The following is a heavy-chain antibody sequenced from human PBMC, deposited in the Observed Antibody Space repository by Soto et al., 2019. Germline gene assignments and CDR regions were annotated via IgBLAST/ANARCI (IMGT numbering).Heavy chain of an antibody. Sequence: EVQLVESGGGLVQPGGSLKLSCAASGFIFSNSAIHWVRQASGKGLEWVGRIRSKGNNYATEYAASVKGRFTISRDDSKNTACLQMNSLKTEDTAVYYCIGYCSGGSCYSGRFFDCWGQGTLVTVSS. CDR3: IGYCSGGSCYSGRFFDC. V-gene: IGHV3-73*01. CDR1: GFIFSNSA. CDR2: IRSKGNNYAT. J-gene: IGHJ4*02. D-gene: IGHD2-15*01.